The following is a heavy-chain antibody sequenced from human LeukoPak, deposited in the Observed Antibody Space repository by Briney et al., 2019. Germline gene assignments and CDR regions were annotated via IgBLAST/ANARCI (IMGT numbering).Heavy chain of an antibody. CDR3: ASVLETDYDFWINY. D-gene: IGHD3-3*01. CDR2: INHSGST. V-gene: IGHV4-34*01. Sequence: SETLSLTCAVYGGSFSGYYWSWIRQPPGKGLEWIGEINHSGSTNYNPSLKSRVTISVDTSKNQFSLKLSSVTAADTAVYYCASVLETDYDFWINYWGQGTLVTVAS. CDR1: GGSFSGYY. J-gene: IGHJ4*02.